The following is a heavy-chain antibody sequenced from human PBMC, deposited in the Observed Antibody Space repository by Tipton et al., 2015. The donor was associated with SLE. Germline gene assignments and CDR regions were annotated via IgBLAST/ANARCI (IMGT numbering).Heavy chain of an antibody. D-gene: IGHD1-7*01. CDR1: GGSISSGGYY. CDR2: IYYSGNT. Sequence: TLSLTCTVSGGSISSGGYYWTWIRQLPGKGLEWIGYIYYSGNTYYNPSLGSRLTISLDTSKDQFSLRLTSVTAADTAVFYCARATDWNLSPDVWAKGPRSPSPQ. J-gene: IGHJ6*04. CDR3: ARATDWNLSPDV. V-gene: IGHV4-31*03.